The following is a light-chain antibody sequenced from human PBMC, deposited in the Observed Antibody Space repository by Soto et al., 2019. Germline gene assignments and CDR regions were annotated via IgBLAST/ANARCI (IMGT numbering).Light chain of an antibody. J-gene: IGKJ1*01. V-gene: IGKV1-39*01. CDR1: QSXDXY. CDR2: VAS. CDR3: QQNQDIPPT. Sequence: DIQMTQSPSSLSASVXXXXXXXXXASQSXDXYLNWYQQRPGQAPKLLIYVASTLQSGVPSRFSGSGSGTHFTLTISSLQPEDXATYXCQQNQDIPPTFGQGTRVERK.